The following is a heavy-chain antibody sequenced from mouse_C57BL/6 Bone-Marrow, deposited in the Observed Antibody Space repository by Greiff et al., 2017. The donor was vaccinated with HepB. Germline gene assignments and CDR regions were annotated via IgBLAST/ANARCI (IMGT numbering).Heavy chain of an antibody. V-gene: IGHV5-17*01. CDR2: ISSGSSTI. CDR1: GFSFSDYG. J-gene: IGHJ4*01. CDR3: ARCDYGEYAMEY. Sequence: EVMLVESGGGLVKSGGSLKLSCAASGFSFSDYGMHWVRQVPEKGLEWVAYISSGSSTIYYADTVKGRFTISRDNAKNTLFLQMTSLRSEDTAMYYCARCDYGEYAMEYWGQGNSVTISS. D-gene: IGHD2-4*01.